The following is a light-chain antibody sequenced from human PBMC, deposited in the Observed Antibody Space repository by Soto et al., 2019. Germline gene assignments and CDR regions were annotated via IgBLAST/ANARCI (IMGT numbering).Light chain of an antibody. CDR2: SAS. V-gene: IGKV1-27*01. J-gene: IGKJ1*01. Sequence: DIQMTQSPSSLFASVGDRVTITCRASQGISNYLAWYQQKPGKVPKLLIYSASTLQSGVPSRFSGSGSGTDFTLTISSAQPEDVATYYCQKYNSAPWTFGQGTKVDIK. CDR1: QGISNY. CDR3: QKYNSAPWT.